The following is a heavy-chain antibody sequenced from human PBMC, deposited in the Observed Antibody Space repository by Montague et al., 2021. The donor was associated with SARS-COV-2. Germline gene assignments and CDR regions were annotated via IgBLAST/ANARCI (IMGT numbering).Heavy chain of an antibody. J-gene: IGHJ4*02. CDR2: INHSGGT. D-gene: IGHD3-22*01. CDR1: GGSFSGHS. Sequence: SETLSLTCAVYGGSFSGHSWTWIRQPPGKGLEWIGEINHSGGTNXNPSLKSRVTISVDTSKNQFSLKLSSLTAADTAVYYCARGLTDVTVILVFVGASLYFDSRGQGALVTVSS. CDR3: ARGLTDVTVILVFVGASLYFDS. V-gene: IGHV4-34*01.